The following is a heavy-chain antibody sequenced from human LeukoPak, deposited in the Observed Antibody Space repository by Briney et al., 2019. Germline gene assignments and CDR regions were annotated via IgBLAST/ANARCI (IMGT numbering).Heavy chain of an antibody. CDR1: GFTFSSYA. V-gene: IGHV3-23*01. CDR2: ISGSGGST. Sequence: GGSLRLSCAASGFTFSSYAMSWVRQAPGKGLEWVSAISGSGGSTYYADSVKGRFTISRDNSKNTLYLQMNSLRAEDTAVYYCAKDMNGYNRYYYMDVWGKGTTVTVSS. CDR3: AKDMNGYNRYYYMDV. D-gene: IGHD5-24*01. J-gene: IGHJ6*03.